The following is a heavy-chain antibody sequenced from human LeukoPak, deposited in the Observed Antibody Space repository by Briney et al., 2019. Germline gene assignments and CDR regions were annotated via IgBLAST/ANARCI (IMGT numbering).Heavy chain of an antibody. CDR2: ISYDGSNK. CDR1: GFTFSSYA. CDR3: ARDITLTRGGRSDY. J-gene: IGHJ4*01. Sequence: GGSLRLSCAASGFTFSSYAMHWVRQAPGKGLEWVAVISYDGSNKYYADSVKGRFTISRDNAKNTLYLQMNSLRAEDTAVYYCARDITLTRGGRSDYWGHGTLVTVSA. D-gene: IGHD3-10*01. V-gene: IGHV3-30-3*01.